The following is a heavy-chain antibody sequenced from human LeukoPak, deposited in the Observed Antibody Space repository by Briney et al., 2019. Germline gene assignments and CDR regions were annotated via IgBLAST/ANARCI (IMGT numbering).Heavy chain of an antibody. Sequence: ASVKVSCKASGYTFTGYYMHWVRQAPGQGLEWMGWINPNSGGTNYAQKFQGRVTMTRDTSISTAYMELSRLRSDDTAVYYCARVLGYCSGGSCYSGGYWGQGTLVTVSS. CDR3: ARVLGYCSGGSCYSGGY. V-gene: IGHV1-2*02. D-gene: IGHD2-15*01. CDR1: GYTFTGYY. J-gene: IGHJ4*02. CDR2: INPNSGGT.